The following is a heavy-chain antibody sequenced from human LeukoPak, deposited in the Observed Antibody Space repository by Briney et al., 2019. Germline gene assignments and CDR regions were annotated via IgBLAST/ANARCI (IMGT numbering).Heavy chain of an antibody. J-gene: IGHJ3*02. CDR3: ARGDRIVVVPAAMDAFDI. V-gene: IGHV1-2*02. CDR1: GYTFAGYY. CDR2: INPNSGGT. Sequence: ASVKVSCKASGYTFAGYYMHWVRQAPGQGLEWMGWINPNSGGTNYAQKFQGRVTMTRDTSISTAYMELSRLRSDDTAVYYCARGDRIVVVPAAMDAFDIWGQGTMVTVSS. D-gene: IGHD2-2*01.